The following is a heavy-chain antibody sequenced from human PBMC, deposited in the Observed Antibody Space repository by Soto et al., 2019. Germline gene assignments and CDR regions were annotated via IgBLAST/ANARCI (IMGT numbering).Heavy chain of an antibody. J-gene: IGHJ4*02. D-gene: IGHD3-22*01. CDR2: ISYSGST. CDR1: GDSMNNGDYF. CDR3: ARDRAHFYESSGRLDL. Sequence: SETLSLTCSVSGDSMNNGDYFWTWIRQTPGKGLQWIGYISYSGSTFYNPSLKTRLAMSVDTSKNQFSVRLRSVTAADTAVYYCARDRAHFYESSGRLDLWGQGMLVTVSS. V-gene: IGHV4-30-4*01.